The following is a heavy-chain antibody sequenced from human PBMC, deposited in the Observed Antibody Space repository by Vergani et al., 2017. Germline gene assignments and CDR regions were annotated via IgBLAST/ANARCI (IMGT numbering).Heavy chain of an antibody. CDR2: IKQDGSEK. Sequence: EVQLVESGGGLVQPGGSLRLSCAASGFTFSSYWMSWVRQAPGKGLEWVANIKQDGSEKYYVDSVKGRFTISRDNAKNSLYLQMNSLRAEDTAVYYCARDRGRSGSXYWQLGGAEYYFDYWGQGTLVTVSS. J-gene: IGHJ4*02. V-gene: IGHV3-7*01. CDR1: GFTFSSYW. CDR3: ARDRGRSGSXYWQLGGAEYYFDY. D-gene: IGHD1-26*01.